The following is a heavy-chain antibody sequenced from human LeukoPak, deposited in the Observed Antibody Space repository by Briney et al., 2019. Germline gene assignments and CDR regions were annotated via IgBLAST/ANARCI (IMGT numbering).Heavy chain of an antibody. CDR1: GGSISSYY. V-gene: IGHV4-4*07. J-gene: IGHJ5*02. CDR2: IYTSGST. D-gene: IGHD1-26*01. Sequence: PSETLSLTCTVSGGSISSYYWSWIRQPAGKGLEWIGRIYTSGSTNYNPSLKSRVTMSVDTSKNQFSLKLSSVTAADTAVYYCAREGWELGPWWFDPWGQGTLVTVSS. CDR3: AREGWELGPWWFDP.